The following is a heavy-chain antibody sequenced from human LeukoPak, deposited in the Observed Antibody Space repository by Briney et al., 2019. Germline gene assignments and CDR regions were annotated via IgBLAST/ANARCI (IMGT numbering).Heavy chain of an antibody. J-gene: IGHJ4*02. CDR1: GGTFSSYA. D-gene: IGHD3-10*01. Sequence: SVKVSCKASGGTFSSYAINWVRQAPGQGLEWMGRIVPIFGTTNYAQNFQGRVTITADESTSTAYMELSSPRSEDTAVYYCTRSRGSGSYLDYWGQGTLVTVSS. CDR2: IVPIFGTT. CDR3: TRSRGSGSYLDY. V-gene: IGHV1-69*13.